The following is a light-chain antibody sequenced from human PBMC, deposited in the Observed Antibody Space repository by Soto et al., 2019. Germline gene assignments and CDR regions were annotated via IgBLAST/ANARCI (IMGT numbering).Light chain of an antibody. CDR2: AAS. J-gene: IGKJ1*01. Sequence: EIVMTQSPATLSVSPGERATLSCRASQSVSNNYLAWYQQKPGQAPRLLIYAASNRATGIPARFSGSGSGTEFTLTISRLEPEDFVVYYCQQYGRSPTFGQGTKVDIK. CDR1: QSVSNNY. V-gene: IGKV3-20*01. CDR3: QQYGRSPT.